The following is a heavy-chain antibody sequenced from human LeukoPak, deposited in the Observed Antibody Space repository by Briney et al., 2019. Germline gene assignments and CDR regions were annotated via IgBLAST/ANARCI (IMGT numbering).Heavy chain of an antibody. CDR1: GGSISSYY. Sequence: PSETLSLTCTVSGGSISSYYWSWTRQPPGKGLEWIGYIYYSGSTNYTPSPKSRVTISVDTSKNQFSLKLGSVTAADTAVYYCARGGEICSSTSCYYFDYWGQGTLVTVSS. CDR3: ARGGEICSSTSCYYFDY. V-gene: IGHV4-59*01. D-gene: IGHD2-2*01. CDR2: IYYSGST. J-gene: IGHJ4*02.